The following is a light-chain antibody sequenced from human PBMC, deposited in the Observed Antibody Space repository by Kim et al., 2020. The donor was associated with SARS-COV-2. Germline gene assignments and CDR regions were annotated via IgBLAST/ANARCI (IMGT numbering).Light chain of an antibody. Sequence: SYELTQPPSVSVSPGQTASITCSGDKLGDKYACWYQQKPGKNPVLVIYQDNKRPSGIPERFSGSNSGNTATLTISGTQAMDEADYYCQAWDSNTWVFGGG. CDR1: KLGDKY. V-gene: IGLV3-1*01. CDR2: QDN. J-gene: IGLJ3*02. CDR3: QAWDSNTWV.